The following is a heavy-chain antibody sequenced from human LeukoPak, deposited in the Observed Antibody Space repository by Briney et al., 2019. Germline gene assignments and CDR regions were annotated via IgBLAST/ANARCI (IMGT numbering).Heavy chain of an antibody. J-gene: IGHJ6*03. CDR3: ARAVCPTIKFCDSSYFMDV. D-gene: IGHD6-6*01. CDR1: GFNVYNHW. CDR2: INEHGRDT. Sequence: PGGSLRLSCVASGFNVYNHWMTWVRQAPGKGLEWVANINEHGRDTYYADSVKGRFTISRDNAKNSLYLQMNSLRAEDTALYYCARAVCPTIKFCDSSYFMDVWGKGTTVNVS. V-gene: IGHV3-7*03.